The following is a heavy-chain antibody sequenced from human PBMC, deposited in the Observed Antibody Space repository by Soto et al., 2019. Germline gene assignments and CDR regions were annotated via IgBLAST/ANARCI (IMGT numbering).Heavy chain of an antibody. J-gene: IGHJ4*02. CDR1: GYTFTSYG. CDR2: ISAYNGNT. CDR3: ARVGEVGATAPWYYFDY. D-gene: IGHD1-26*01. Sequence: ASVKVSCKASGYTFTSYGISWVRQAPGKGIEWMGWISAYNGNTNYAQKLQGRVTMTTDTSTSTAYMELRSLRSDDTAVYYCARVGEVGATAPWYYFDYWGQGTLVTVSS. V-gene: IGHV1-18*01.